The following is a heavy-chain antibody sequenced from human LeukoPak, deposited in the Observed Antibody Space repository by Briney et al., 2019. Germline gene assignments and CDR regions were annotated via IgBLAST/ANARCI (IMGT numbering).Heavy chain of an antibody. J-gene: IGHJ4*02. V-gene: IGHV4-34*01. Sequence: SETLSLTCTVSGGSFSGYYWSWIRQPPGKGLEWIGEINHSGSTNYNPSLKSRVTISVDTSKNQFSLKLSSVTAADTAVYYCARGENDYGDYFGQGTLVTVPS. CDR1: GGSFSGYY. CDR3: ARGENDYGDY. CDR2: INHSGST.